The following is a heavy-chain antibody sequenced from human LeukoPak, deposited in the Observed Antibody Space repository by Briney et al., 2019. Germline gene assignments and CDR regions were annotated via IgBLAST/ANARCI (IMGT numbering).Heavy chain of an antibody. D-gene: IGHD6-19*01. CDR3: AREDGGWFYFDY. V-gene: IGHV1-69*05. CDR2: IIPTFGTA. Sequence: ASVKVSCKASGGTFSSYAISWVRQAPGQGLEWMGGIIPTFGTANYAQKFQGRVAITTDESTSTAYMELSSLRSEDTAVYYCAREDGGWFYFDYWSQGTLVTVSS. J-gene: IGHJ4*02. CDR1: GGTFSSYA.